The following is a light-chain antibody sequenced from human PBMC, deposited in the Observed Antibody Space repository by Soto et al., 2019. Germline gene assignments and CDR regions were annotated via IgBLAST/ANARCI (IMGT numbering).Light chain of an antibody. CDR1: QSVGSCY. Sequence: EVVLTQSPGTLSLSPGERAALSGRASQSVGSCYSAWYQQKPGQAPRVLIYGTSCRATGIPDRFSGSGSGTDFTLTISRLEPEDFAVYYCQQYGSSGTFGQGTKVDIK. J-gene: IGKJ1*01. CDR2: GTS. V-gene: IGKV3-20*01. CDR3: QQYGSSGT.